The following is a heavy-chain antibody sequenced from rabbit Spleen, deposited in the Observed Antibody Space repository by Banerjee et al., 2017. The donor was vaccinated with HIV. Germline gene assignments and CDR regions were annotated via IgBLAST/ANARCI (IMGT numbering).Heavy chain of an antibody. CDR1: GFSFSSGYD. V-gene: IGHV1S40*01. Sequence: QSLEESGGGLVKPGASLTLTCKASGFSFSSGYDMCWVRQAPGKGLEWVACAYAGSSGSTYSATWAKGRFTCSKTSSTTVTLQMTSLTVADTATYFCARDTGSSFSTYGMDLWGQGTLVTVS. J-gene: IGHJ6*01. CDR3: ARDTGSSFSTYGMDL. D-gene: IGHD8-1*01. CDR2: AYAGSSGST.